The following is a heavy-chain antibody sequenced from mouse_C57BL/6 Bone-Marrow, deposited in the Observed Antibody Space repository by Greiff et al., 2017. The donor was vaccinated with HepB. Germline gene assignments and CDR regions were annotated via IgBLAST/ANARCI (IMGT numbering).Heavy chain of an antibody. CDR1: GYTFTSYW. V-gene: IGHV1-59*01. J-gene: IGHJ2*01. D-gene: IGHD1-1*01. Sequence: VQLQQPGAELVRPGTSVKLSCKASGYTFTSYWMHWVKQRPGQGLEWIGVIDPSDSYTNYNQKFKGKATLTVDTSSSTACMQLSSLTSEDSAVYYCASSYYYGLDYWGQGTTLTVSS. CDR2: IDPSDSYT. CDR3: ASSYYYGLDY.